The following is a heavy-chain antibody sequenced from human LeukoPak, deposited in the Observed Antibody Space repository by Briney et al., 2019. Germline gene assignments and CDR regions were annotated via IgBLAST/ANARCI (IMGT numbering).Heavy chain of an antibody. D-gene: IGHD6-19*01. Sequence: GASVKVSCKASGYTFTGYCMHWVRQAPGQGLEWMGWINPKSGGTNCAQKFQGRVTMTRDTSISTTYMELSRLRSDDTVVYYCARDLGISGWYAPPLGYFDYWGQGTLVTVSS. CDR3: ARDLGISGWYAPPLGYFDY. J-gene: IGHJ4*02. CDR2: INPKSGGT. CDR1: GYTFTGYC. V-gene: IGHV1-2*02.